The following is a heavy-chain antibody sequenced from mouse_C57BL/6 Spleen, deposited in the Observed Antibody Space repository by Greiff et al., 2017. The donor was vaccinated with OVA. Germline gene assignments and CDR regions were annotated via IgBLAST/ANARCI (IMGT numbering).Heavy chain of an antibody. V-gene: IGHV1-54*01. Sequence: QVQLQQSGAELVRPGTSVKVSCKASGYAFTNYLIEWVKQRPGQGLEWIGVINPGSGGTTYTEKFKGKATLTADKSSSTAYMQLSSLTSEDSAVYFCARSRDSDYFDYWGQGTTLTVSS. CDR3: ARSRDSDYFDY. CDR2: INPGSGGT. J-gene: IGHJ2*01. CDR1: GYAFTNYL.